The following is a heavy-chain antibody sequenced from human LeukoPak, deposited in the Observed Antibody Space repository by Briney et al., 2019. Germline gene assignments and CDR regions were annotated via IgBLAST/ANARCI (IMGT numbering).Heavy chain of an antibody. J-gene: IGHJ4*02. CDR2: ISSSGSTI. Sequence: GGSLRLSCAASGFTFSDYYMSWLRQAPGKGLEWVSYISSSGSTIYYADSVKGRFTISRDNAKNSLYLQMNSLRAEDTAVYYCARILRVGATLSYWGQGTLVTVSS. V-gene: IGHV3-11*01. D-gene: IGHD1-26*01. CDR1: GFTFSDYY. CDR3: ARILRVGATLSY.